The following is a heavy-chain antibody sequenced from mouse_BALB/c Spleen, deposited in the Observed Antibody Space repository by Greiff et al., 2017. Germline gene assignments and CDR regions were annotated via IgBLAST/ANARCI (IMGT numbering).Heavy chain of an antibody. V-gene: IGHV5-17*02. CDR1: GFTFSSFG. Sequence: DVHLVESGGGLVQPGGSRKLSCAASGFTFSSFGMHWVRQAPEKGLEWVAYISSGSSTIYYADTVKGRFTISRDNPKNTLFLQMTSLRSEDTAMYYCATGVYGNYWFAYWGQGTLVTVSA. CDR2: ISSGSSTI. J-gene: IGHJ3*01. CDR3: ATGVYGNYWFAY. D-gene: IGHD2-1*01.